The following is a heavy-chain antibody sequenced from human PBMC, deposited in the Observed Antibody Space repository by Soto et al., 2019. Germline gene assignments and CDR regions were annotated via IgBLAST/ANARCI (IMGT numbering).Heavy chain of an antibody. D-gene: IGHD6-6*01. CDR1: GGSFSGYY. CDR2: INHSGST. CDR3: ARRFASIAAPLGFDY. J-gene: IGHJ4*02. Sequence: SETLSLTCAVYGGSFSGYYWSWIRQPPGKGLEWIGEINHSGSTNYNPSLKSRVTISVDTSKNQFSLKLSSVTAADTAVYYCARRFASIAAPLGFDYWGQGTLVTVSS. V-gene: IGHV4-34*01.